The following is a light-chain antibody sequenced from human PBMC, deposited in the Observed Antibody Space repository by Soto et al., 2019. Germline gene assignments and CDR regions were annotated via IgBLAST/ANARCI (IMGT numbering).Light chain of an antibody. Sequence: EIVLTQSPGTLSLSPGERATLSCRASQSVNSHYLAWYQQKPGQAPRLLIYGASSRATGIPDRFSGSGSGTDFTLTISRLEPEDFAVYYCQYYSGSQTFGGGTKVEIK. CDR1: QSVNSHY. CDR2: GAS. CDR3: QYYSGSQT. J-gene: IGKJ4*01. V-gene: IGKV3-20*01.